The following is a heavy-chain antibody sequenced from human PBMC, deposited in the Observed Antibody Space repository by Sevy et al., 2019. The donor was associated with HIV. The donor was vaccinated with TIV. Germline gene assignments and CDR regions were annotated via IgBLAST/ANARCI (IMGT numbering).Heavy chain of an antibody. Sequence: GESLKISCAASGFTFSSYAMSWVRRAPGKGLEWVSAISGSGGSTYYADSVKGRFTISRDNSKNTLYLQMNSLGAEDTAVYYCAKHFGGSGSYYFDYWGQGTLVTVSS. J-gene: IGHJ4*02. CDR3: AKHFGGSGSYYFDY. CDR2: ISGSGGST. CDR1: GFTFSSYA. D-gene: IGHD3-10*01. V-gene: IGHV3-23*01.